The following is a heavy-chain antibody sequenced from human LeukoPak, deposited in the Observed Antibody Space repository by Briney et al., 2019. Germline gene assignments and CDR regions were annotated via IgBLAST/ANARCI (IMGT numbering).Heavy chain of an antibody. V-gene: IGHV3-73*01. CDR3: SRVGGVSGWRSPHYYYGMDV. J-gene: IGHJ6*02. CDR2: IRSKANSYAT. CDR1: GFTFSSSA. Sequence: PGRSLKLSWVASGFTFSSSAMHWVRQPSGNGLEWVGRIRSKANSYATAYAASVKGRFTISRDNAKSSLYLQMNSLRAEDTAGYYCSRVGGVSGWRSPHYYYGMDVWGQGTTVTVSS. D-gene: IGHD6-19*01.